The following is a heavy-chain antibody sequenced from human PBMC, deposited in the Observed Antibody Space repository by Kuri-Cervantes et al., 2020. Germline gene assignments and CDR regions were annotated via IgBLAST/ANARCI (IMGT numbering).Heavy chain of an antibody. J-gene: IGHJ4*02. CDR1: GFTFSAYS. CDR3: ARDASVTTTHLFRY. V-gene: IGHV3-48*02. Sequence: GGSLRLSCTASGFTFSAYSMNWLRQAPGKGLEWVSYISSSSSTTYYADSVKGRFTISRDNAKNSLYLQMNSLRDEDAAVYYCARDASVTTTHLFRYWGQGTLVTVSS. D-gene: IGHD4-17*01. CDR2: ISSSSSTT.